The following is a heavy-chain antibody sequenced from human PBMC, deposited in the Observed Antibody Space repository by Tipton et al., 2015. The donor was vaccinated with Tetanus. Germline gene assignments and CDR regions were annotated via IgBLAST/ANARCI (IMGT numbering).Heavy chain of an antibody. CDR3: ARGSMVGAFIFDY. J-gene: IGHJ4*02. V-gene: IGHV4-4*08. CDR1: GDSLGLYF. Sequence: TLSLTCTVSGDSLGLYFWSWVRQPPGKGPQWIGYIYQTGDTKTNPSLASRASLSGDPSKNQFSLSLASVTGADTAVYYCARGSMVGAFIFDYWGQGALVTVSS. D-gene: IGHD1-26*01. CDR2: IYQTGDT.